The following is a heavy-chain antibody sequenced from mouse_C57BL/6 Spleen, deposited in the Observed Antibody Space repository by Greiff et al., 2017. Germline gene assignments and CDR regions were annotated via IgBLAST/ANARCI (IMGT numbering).Heavy chain of an antibody. V-gene: IGHV1-82*01. CDR1: GYAFSSSW. CDR2: IYPGDGDT. Sequence: QVQLQQSGPELVKPGASVKISCKASGYAFSSSWMNWVKQRPGKGLEWIGRIYPGDGDTNCNGKFKGKATLTADKSSSTAYMKLSSLTSEDSAVYFCAREDYGSSYDFDYWGQGTTLTVSS. D-gene: IGHD1-1*01. CDR3: AREDYGSSYDFDY. J-gene: IGHJ2*01.